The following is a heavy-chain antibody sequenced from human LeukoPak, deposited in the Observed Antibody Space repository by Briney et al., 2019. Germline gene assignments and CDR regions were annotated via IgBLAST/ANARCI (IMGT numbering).Heavy chain of an antibody. CDR1: GYSFTNYW. Sequence: GESLKISCKGPGYSFTNYWIGWVRQMPGKGLEWMGIIYPGDSDTAYSPSFQGQVTISADKSISTAYLQWSSLKASDTAMYYCVRRNYCSSTNCYVSYFDYWAQGTLVTVSS. J-gene: IGHJ4*02. CDR3: VRRNYCSSTNCYVSYFDY. V-gene: IGHV5-51*01. CDR2: IYPGDSDT. D-gene: IGHD2-2*01.